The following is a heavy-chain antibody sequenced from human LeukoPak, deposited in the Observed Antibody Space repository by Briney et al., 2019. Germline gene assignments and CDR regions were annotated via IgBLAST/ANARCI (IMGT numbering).Heavy chain of an antibody. J-gene: IGHJ6*02. D-gene: IGHD6-19*01. CDR1: GGSVASTGRY. CDR3: GRHVSNGWDYHTALDV. Sequence: SETLSLTCTVSGGSVASTGRYWGWIGQPPGKGLEWIGSAYYTGETYSPPSLRSRLSISVDTSRNQFALTLSSVTAADTAVYYCGRHVSNGWDYHTALDVWGQGTTVTVSS. CDR2: AYYTGET. V-gene: IGHV4-39*01.